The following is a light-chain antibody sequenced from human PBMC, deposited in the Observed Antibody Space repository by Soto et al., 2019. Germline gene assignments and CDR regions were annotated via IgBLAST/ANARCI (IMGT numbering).Light chain of an antibody. CDR2: AAS. Sequence: DIQMTQSPSSLSASVGDRVTITCRTSQGIRSLLSWYQQKPGQAPKRLIYAASSLQRGVPSRFSGSGSGKEFTLTISSLHPEDFATYYCLQHYNYPYTFGQGTKLEIK. V-gene: IGKV1-17*01. CDR3: LQHYNYPYT. CDR1: QGIRSL. J-gene: IGKJ2*01.